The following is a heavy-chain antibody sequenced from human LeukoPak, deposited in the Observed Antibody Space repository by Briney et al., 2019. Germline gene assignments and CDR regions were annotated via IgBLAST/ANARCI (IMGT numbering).Heavy chain of an antibody. CDR1: GYSFTSYW. J-gene: IGHJ5*02. CDR2: IDPSDSYT. CDR3: ARREGGWFDP. V-gene: IGHV5-10-1*01. Sequence: GESLKISCKGSGYSFTSYWISWVRQLPGKGLEWMGRIDPSDSYTKYSPSFQGHVTISADKSISTAYLQWGSLKASDTAMYYCARREGGWFDPWGQGTLVTVSS. D-gene: IGHD3-16*01.